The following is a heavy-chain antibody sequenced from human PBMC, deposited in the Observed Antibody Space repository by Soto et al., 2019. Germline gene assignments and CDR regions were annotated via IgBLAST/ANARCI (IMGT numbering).Heavy chain of an antibody. CDR1: GFTFSDYY. J-gene: IGHJ4*02. Sequence: PGGSLRLSCAASGFTFSDYYMSWIRQAPGKGLEWVSYISSSSSYTNYADSVKGRFTISRDNAKNSLYLQMNSLRAEDTAVYYCARFPDLGYCSSTSCRYFDYWGQGTLVTVSS. CDR2: ISSSSSYT. V-gene: IGHV3-11*06. D-gene: IGHD2-2*01. CDR3: ARFPDLGYCSSTSCRYFDY.